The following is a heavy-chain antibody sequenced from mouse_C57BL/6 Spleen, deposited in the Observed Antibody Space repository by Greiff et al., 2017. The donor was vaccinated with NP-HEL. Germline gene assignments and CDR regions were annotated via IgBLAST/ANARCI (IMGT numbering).Heavy chain of an antibody. CDR3: ARHPSMVTTNDYAMDY. D-gene: IGHD2-10*02. Sequence: VMLVESGPGLVAPSQSLSITCTVSGFSFTSYGVHWVRQPPGKGLEWLVVIWSDGSTTYNSALKSRLSISKDNSKSQVFLKMNSLQTDDTAMYYCARHPSMVTTNDYAMDYWGQGTSVTVSS. J-gene: IGHJ4*01. CDR2: IWSDGST. V-gene: IGHV2-6-1*01. CDR1: GFSFTSYG.